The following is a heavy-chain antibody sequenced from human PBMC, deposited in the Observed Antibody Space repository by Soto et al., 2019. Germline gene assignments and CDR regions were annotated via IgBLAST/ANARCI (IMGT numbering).Heavy chain of an antibody. CDR2: ISYDSKNK. CDR1: GFSFSGYA. Sequence: QVRLVASGGGVVQPGGSLRLSCAASGFSFSGYAMHWVRQAPGKGLEWVAVISYDSKNKYYAESVKGRSTISRDNSRKTLSLNMNSVRPEDTAVLYCAAGHYVDRGQVVFASWGKGTLFTVSS. D-gene: IGHD3-9*01. CDR3: AAGHYVDRGQVVFAS. V-gene: IGHV3-30*14. J-gene: IGHJ4*02.